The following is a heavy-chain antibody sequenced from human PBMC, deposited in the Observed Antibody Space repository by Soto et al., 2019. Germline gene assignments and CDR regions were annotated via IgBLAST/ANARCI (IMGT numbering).Heavy chain of an antibody. J-gene: IGHJ4*02. D-gene: IGHD1-26*01. CDR3: AKERTYSVASGFDY. Sequence: QVQLVDSGGGVVQPGRSLRLSCAASGFTFTTYGMHWVRRAPGKGLEWVAVISYDGSHAYYADSVKGRFTISRDNSKTTLYLQSNSLRAEDTAVYYCAKERTYSVASGFDYWGRGTLVTVSS. V-gene: IGHV3-30*18. CDR2: ISYDGSHA. CDR1: GFTFTTYG.